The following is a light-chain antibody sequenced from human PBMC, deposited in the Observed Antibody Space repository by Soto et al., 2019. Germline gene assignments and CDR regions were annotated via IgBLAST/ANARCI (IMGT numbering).Light chain of an antibody. CDR3: QSYDSRNLVV. CDR2: EDN. CDR1: SGSIASNY. V-gene: IGLV6-57*02. J-gene: IGLJ2*01. Sequence: NFMLTQPHSVSESPGKTVTISCTGSSGSIASNYVQWYQQRPGSAPTTVIYEDNQRPSGVPDRFSGSIDSSSNSASLTISGLKTEDEADYYCQSYDSRNLVVLGGGTKLTVL.